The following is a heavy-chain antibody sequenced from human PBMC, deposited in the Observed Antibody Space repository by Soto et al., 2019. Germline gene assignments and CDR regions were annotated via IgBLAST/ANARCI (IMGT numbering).Heavy chain of an antibody. V-gene: IGHV4-30-4*01. CDR1: GGSISSDDYY. CDR3: ARDRSNSPDFFDY. J-gene: IGHJ4*02. D-gene: IGHD6-6*01. CDR2: IYYSGRT. Sequence: SETLSLTCTVSGGSISSDDYYWSGIRQPPGKGLEWIGYIYYSGRTSYNPSLKSRGTISMDTSKNQFSLKLTSVSAADTAVYYCARDRSNSPDFFDYWGQGTLVTVSS.